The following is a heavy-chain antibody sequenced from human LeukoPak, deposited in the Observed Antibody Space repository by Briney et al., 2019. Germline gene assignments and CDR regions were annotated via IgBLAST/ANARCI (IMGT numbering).Heavy chain of an antibody. CDR2: IKPDSGAT. CDR3: ARDQDYGPDY. D-gene: IGHD4/OR15-4a*01. V-gene: IGHV1-2*02. J-gene: IGHJ4*02. CDR1: GYTFTVHY. Sequence: ASVKVSCKASGYTFTVHYLHWLRQAPGQGLEWMGWIKPDSGATNFAQNFQGRVTMTSDTSINTAYMELSSLTSDDTAMYYCARDQDYGPDYWGQGTLVTVSA.